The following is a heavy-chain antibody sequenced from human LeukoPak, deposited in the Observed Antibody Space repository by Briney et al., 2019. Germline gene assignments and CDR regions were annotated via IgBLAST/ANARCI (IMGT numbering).Heavy chain of an antibody. CDR3: ARDRADGYNTFDY. Sequence: SETLSLTCTVPGGSLSSYYWSWIRQPPGKGLEWIGYIYYSGSTNYNPSFKSRITISLDTSKKQFTLIVTAVTAADTALYYCARDRADGYNTFDYWGQGTLVTVSS. D-gene: IGHD5-24*01. J-gene: IGHJ4*02. V-gene: IGHV4-59*01. CDR1: GGSLSSYY. CDR2: IYYSGST.